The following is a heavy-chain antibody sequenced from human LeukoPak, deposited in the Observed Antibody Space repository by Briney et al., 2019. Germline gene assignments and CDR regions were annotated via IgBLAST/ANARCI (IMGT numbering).Heavy chain of an antibody. CDR2: INPNSGGT. CDR1: GYTFTGYY. Sequence: ASVKVSCKASGYTFTGYYMHWVRQAPGQGLEWMGWINPNSGGTNYAQKFQGRVTMTRDTSISTACMELSRLRSDDTAVYYCATDFCSTSCYSMHYWGQGTLVTVSS. CDR3: ATDFCSTSCYSMHY. V-gene: IGHV1-2*02. J-gene: IGHJ4*02. D-gene: IGHD2-2*02.